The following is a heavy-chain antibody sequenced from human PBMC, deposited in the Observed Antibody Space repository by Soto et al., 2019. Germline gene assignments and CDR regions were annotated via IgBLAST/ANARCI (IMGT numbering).Heavy chain of an antibody. CDR1: GCSISSGGYY. CDR2: SYYSGST. D-gene: IGHD3-22*01. CDR3: ARAIGYYDSSGYHGYYYYGMDV. Sequence: SESLSLTCTVSGCSISSGGYYWSWIRQHPGKGLECIGYSYYSGSTYFNPSLKSRVTISVDTSKNQFSLKLSSVTAADTAVYYRARAIGYYDSSGYHGYYYYGMDVWGQGTTIT. V-gene: IGHV4-31*03. J-gene: IGHJ6*02.